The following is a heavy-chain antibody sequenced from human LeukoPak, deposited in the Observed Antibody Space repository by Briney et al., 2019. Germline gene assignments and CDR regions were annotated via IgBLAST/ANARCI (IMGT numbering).Heavy chain of an antibody. D-gene: IGHD2-2*01. V-gene: IGHV1-18*01. J-gene: IGHJ4*02. Sequence: ASVKVSCKVSGYTFTSYGISWVRQAPGQGLEWMGWISAYNGNTNYAQKLQGRVTMTTDTSTSTAYMELRSLRSDDTAVYYCARSRYCSSTSCSRDDYWGQGTLVTVSP. CDR2: ISAYNGNT. CDR3: ARSRYCSSTSCSRDDY. CDR1: GYTFTSYG.